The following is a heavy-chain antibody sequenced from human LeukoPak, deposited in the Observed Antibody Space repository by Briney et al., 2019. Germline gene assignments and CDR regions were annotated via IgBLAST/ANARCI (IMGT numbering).Heavy chain of an antibody. CDR1: GGSFSGYY. V-gene: IGHV4-34*01. D-gene: IGHD3-22*01. Sequence: SETLSLTCAVYGGSFSGYYWSWIRQPPGKGLEWIGETNHSGSTNYNPSLKSRVTISVDTSKNQFSLKLSSVTAADTAVYYCARARNYYDSSGYYRDYYYYMDVWGKGTTVTVSS. J-gene: IGHJ6*03. CDR2: TNHSGST. CDR3: ARARNYYDSSGYYRDYYYYMDV.